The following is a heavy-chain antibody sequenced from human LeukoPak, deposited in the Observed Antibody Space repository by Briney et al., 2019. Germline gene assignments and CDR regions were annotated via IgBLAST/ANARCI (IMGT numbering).Heavy chain of an antibody. V-gene: IGHV3-33*01. CDR1: GFTFSSYG. CDR3: ARWYQLPLPTDNWFDP. D-gene: IGHD2-2*01. CDR2: IWYDGSNK. Sequence: GGSLRLSCAASGFTFSSYGMHWVRQAPGKGLEWVAVIWYDGSNKNYADSVTGRFSISRHNYKHTLYRQIDSLRGENTAVYYCARWYQLPLPTDNWFDPWGQGTLVTVSS. J-gene: IGHJ5*02.